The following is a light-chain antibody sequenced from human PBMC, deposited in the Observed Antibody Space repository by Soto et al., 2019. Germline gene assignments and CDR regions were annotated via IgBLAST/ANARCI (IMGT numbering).Light chain of an antibody. CDR2: WAS. Sequence: DIVMTQSPDSLAVSLGERATINCKSSQSVLYSSNNKNYLTWYQQKPGQPPRLLIYWASTRESGVPDRFSGSGSGTDFTLTINSLQAEDVAVYYCQQYDSTPLTFGGGNKVEIK. V-gene: IGKV4-1*01. J-gene: IGKJ4*01. CDR1: QSVLYSSNNKNY. CDR3: QQYDSTPLT.